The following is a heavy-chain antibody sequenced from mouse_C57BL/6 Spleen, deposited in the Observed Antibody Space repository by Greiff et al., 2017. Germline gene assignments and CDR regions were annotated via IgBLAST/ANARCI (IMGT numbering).Heavy chain of an antibody. V-gene: IGHV1-69*01. CDR3: ARVTTVVARYWYFDV. CDR2: IDPSDSYT. J-gene: IGHJ1*03. Sequence: QVQLQQPGAELVMPGASVKLSCKASGYTFTSYWMHWVKQRPGQGLEWIGEIDPSDSYTNYNQKFKGKSTLTVDKSSSTAYMQLSSLTSEDSAVYYCARVTTVVARYWYFDVWGTGTTVTVSS. CDR1: GYTFTSYW. D-gene: IGHD1-1*01.